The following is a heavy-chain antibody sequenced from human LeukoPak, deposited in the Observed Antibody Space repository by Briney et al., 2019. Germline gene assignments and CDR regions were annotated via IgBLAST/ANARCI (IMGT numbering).Heavy chain of an antibody. V-gene: IGHV3-66*03. CDR3: AREVTQRLDH. CDR1: GFTVSGDY. D-gene: IGHD2-2*01. CDR2: IYADFDNT. Sequence: GGSLRLSCAVSGFTVSGDYMGWLRQAPGRGLEWVSVIYADFDNTDYADSVRGRFIFSRDNSKNTLYLEMNNLSVEDTAVYYCAREVTQRLDHWGQGTLVTVSS. J-gene: IGHJ4*02.